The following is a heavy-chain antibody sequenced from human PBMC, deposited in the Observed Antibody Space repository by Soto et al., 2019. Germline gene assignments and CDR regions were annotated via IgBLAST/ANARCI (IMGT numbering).Heavy chain of an antibody. D-gene: IGHD5-12*01. V-gene: IGHV1-69*02. CDR3: ASSILGVATIYFDY. CDR2: IIPILGIA. Sequence: TSVKVSCEACGGSYSSYTISWVRQAPGQGLEWMGRIIPILGIANYAQKFQGRVTITADKSTSTAYMELSSLRSEDTAVYYCASSILGVATIYFDYWGQGTLVTVSS. J-gene: IGHJ4*02. CDR1: GGSYSSYT.